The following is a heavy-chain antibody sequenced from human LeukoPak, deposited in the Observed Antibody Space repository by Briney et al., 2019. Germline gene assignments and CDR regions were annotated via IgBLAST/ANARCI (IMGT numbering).Heavy chain of an antibody. CDR3: ARGPYSGSPASTYYFDY. Sequence: GGSLRLSCAASGFTFSSYAMSWVRQAPGKGLEWVSSISSSSSHIYYADSVKGRFTISRDNAKNSLYLQMNSLRAEDTAVYYCARGPYSGSPASTYYFDYWGQGTLVTVSS. J-gene: IGHJ4*02. D-gene: IGHD1-26*01. CDR2: ISSSSSHI. V-gene: IGHV3-21*01. CDR1: GFTFSSYA.